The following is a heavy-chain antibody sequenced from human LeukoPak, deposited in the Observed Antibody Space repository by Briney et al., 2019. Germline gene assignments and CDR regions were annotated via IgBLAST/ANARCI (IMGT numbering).Heavy chain of an antibody. CDR3: AKGDPFEGSDY. J-gene: IGHJ4*02. CDR1: GYTFTVYY. Sequence: ASVKVSCKASGYTFTVYYMHWVRQAPGQGLEWMGRINPNSGGTNYAQKFQGRVTMTRDTSISTAYMELNRLTSDDAAVYYCAKGDPFEGSDYWGQGTLVTVSS. D-gene: IGHD3-16*01. CDR2: INPNSGGT. V-gene: IGHV1-2*06.